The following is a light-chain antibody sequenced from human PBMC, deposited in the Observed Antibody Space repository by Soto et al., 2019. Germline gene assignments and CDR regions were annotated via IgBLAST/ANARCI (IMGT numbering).Light chain of an antibody. CDR1: QSVNSN. CDR3: QRYNFWPPLT. CDR2: DAS. J-gene: IGKJ4*01. V-gene: IGKV3-15*01. Sequence: EIVMTQSPATLSVSPRERATLSCRASQSVNSNLAWYRQKPGQAPRLLISDASTRDTGVPARFSGSGSGTDFTLTIRSLQSEDSGIYYCQRYNFWPPLTFRGATKGEIK.